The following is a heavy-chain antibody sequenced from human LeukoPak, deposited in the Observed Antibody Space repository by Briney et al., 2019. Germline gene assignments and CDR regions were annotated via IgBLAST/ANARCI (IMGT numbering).Heavy chain of an antibody. CDR2: TFYRSKWYN. J-gene: IGHJ5*02. CDR1: GDSVSSNSAA. CDR3: ARVRNGLFDP. V-gene: IGHV6-1*01. D-gene: IGHD3-16*01. Sequence: SQTLSLTCAISGDSVSSNSAAWNWIRQSPSGGLEWLGRTFYRSKWYNEYAVSVKSLITINPDTSKNQFSLQLNSVTPEDTAVYYCARVRNGLFDPWGQGTLVTVSS.